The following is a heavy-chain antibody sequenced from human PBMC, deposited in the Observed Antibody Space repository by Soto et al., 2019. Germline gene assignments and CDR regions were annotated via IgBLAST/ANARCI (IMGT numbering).Heavy chain of an antibody. CDR3: ARDMTTVTTSNFDY. D-gene: IGHD4-17*01. CDR2: ISSSSSYI. V-gene: IGHV3-21*01. CDR1: GFTFSSYS. Sequence: GGSLRLSCAASGFTFSSYSMNWVRQAPRKGLEWVSSISSSSSYIYYADSVKGRFTISRDNAKNSLYLQMNSLRAEDTAVYYCARDMTTVTTSNFDYWGQGTLVTVSS. J-gene: IGHJ4*02.